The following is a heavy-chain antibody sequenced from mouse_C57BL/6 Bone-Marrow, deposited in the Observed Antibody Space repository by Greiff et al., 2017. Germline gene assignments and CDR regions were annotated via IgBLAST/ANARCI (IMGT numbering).Heavy chain of an antibody. CDR2: INPNNGGT. CDR1: GYTFTDYN. V-gene: IGHV1-18*01. Sequence: EVQGVESGPELVKPGASVKIPCKASGYTFTDYNMDWVKQSHGKSLEWIGDINPNNGGTIYNQKFKGKATLTVDKSSSTAYMELRSLTSEDTAVYYCASRRGYYVGAMDYWGQGTSVTVSS. D-gene: IGHD2-3*01. CDR3: ASRRGYYVGAMDY. J-gene: IGHJ4*01.